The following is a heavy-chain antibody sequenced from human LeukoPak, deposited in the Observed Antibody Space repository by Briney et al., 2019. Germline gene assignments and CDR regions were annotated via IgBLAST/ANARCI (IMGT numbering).Heavy chain of an antibody. CDR3: TSPRYTGYYYGSGSYYNGEDY. CDR1: GFTFSSYS. Sequence: GGSLRLSCAASGFTFSSYSMNWVRQAPGKGLEWISSISSSSSYIYYADSVKGRFSVSRDNAKNSLYLQMNSLKTEDTAVYYCTSPRYTGYYYGSGSYYNGEDYWGQGTLVTVSS. D-gene: IGHD3-10*01. J-gene: IGHJ4*02. V-gene: IGHV3-21*04. CDR2: ISSSSSYI.